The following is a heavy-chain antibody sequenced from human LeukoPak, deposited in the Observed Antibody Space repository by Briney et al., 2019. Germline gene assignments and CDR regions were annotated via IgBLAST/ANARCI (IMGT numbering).Heavy chain of an antibody. CDR2: IDSVGSTT. Sequence: PGGSLRLSCAASGFTFSTYWMHWVRQAPGKGLLWVSRIDSVGSTTSYADSVKGRFTISRDNAKNTLYLQMNSLRAEDTAIYYCAKTSRVNSAYDSPFDYWGQGTLVTVSS. CDR1: GFTFSTYW. V-gene: IGHV3-74*01. CDR3: AKTSRVNSAYDSPFDY. D-gene: IGHD5-12*01. J-gene: IGHJ4*02.